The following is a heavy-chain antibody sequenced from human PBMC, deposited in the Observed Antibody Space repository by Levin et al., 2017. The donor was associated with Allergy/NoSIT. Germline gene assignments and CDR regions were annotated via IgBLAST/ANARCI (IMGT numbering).Heavy chain of an antibody. Sequence: GESLKISCQASGYPFIGHYIHWVRQAPGQGLEWMGWINPRSGATDYTQSLQGRVSMTRDTSISTAYMELSSLKSDDTAVYYCARGPLAAITSAGADFEYWGQGTLVHVSS. CDR3: ARGPLAAITSAGADFEY. D-gene: IGHD6-13*01. V-gene: IGHV1-2*02. J-gene: IGHJ4*02. CDR2: INPRSGAT. CDR1: GYPFIGHY.